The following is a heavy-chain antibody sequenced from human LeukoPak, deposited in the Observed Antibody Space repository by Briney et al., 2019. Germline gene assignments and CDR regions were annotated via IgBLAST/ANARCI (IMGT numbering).Heavy chain of an antibody. J-gene: IGHJ4*02. Sequence: ASAKVSCKASGYTFTGYYMHWVRQAPGQGLEWMGWINTNTGKPMYAQGFTGRFVFSLDTSVSTAYLQITSLKAEDTALYYCARDSWDYDDSSGYYQNYWGQGTLVTVSS. V-gene: IGHV7-4-1*02. CDR3: ARDSWDYDDSSGYYQNY. CDR2: INTNTGKP. CDR1: GYTFTGYY. D-gene: IGHD3-22*01.